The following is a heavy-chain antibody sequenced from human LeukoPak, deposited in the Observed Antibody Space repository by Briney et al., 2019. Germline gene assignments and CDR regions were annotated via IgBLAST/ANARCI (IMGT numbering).Heavy chain of an antibody. Sequence: PSETLSLTCTVSGVSISSYYWSWIRQSPGKGLEWIGYIYYTGSTSYNPSLRSRVTMSADTSKNQFSLKLSSVTAADTAVYYCASRKLGNDYWGQGTLVTVSS. CDR1: GVSISSYY. J-gene: IGHJ4*02. CDR3: ASRKLGNDY. V-gene: IGHV4-59*01. D-gene: IGHD7-27*01. CDR2: IYYTGST.